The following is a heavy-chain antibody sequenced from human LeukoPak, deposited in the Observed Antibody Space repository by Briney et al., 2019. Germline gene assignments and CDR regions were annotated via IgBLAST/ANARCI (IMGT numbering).Heavy chain of an antibody. Sequence: GGSLRLSCAASGFTFSGYAMHWVRQAPGKGLEWVAVISYDGSNKFYADSVKGQFTISRDNSKNTVYLQMNSLRAEDTAVYYCARHETHGIEVADIFDYWGQGTLVTVSS. V-gene: IGHV3-30-3*01. CDR2: ISYDGSNK. CDR1: GFTFSGYA. CDR3: ARHETHGIEVADIFDY. D-gene: IGHD6-19*01. J-gene: IGHJ4*02.